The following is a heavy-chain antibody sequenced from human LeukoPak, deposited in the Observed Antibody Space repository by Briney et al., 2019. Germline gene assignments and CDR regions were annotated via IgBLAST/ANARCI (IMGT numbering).Heavy chain of an antibody. V-gene: IGHV1-18*01. D-gene: IGHD3-22*01. Sequence: GASVKVSCKASGYTFTSYGISWVRQAPGQGLEWMGWISAYNGNTNYAQKLQGRATMTTDTSTSTGYMELRSLRSDDTAVYYCARDDYYYDSSGYYFFDYWGQGTLVTVSS. CDR2: ISAYNGNT. CDR3: ARDDYYYDSSGYYFFDY. J-gene: IGHJ4*02. CDR1: GYTFTSYG.